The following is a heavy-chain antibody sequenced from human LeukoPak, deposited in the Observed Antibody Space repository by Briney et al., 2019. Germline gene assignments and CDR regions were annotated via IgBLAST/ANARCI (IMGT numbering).Heavy chain of an antibody. CDR1: GFTFSSYD. V-gene: IGHV3-13*01. D-gene: IGHD5/OR15-5a*01. Sequence: PGGSLRLSCAASGFTFSSYDMHWVRQPTGKGLEWVSAIGTTGDTYFPGSVRGRFTVSRENAKESLYLQMNSLRAGDTAVYYCVRGRNVYDPSWHLDLWGRGTLVTVSS. CDR3: VRGRNVYDPSWHLDL. CDR2: IGTTGDT. J-gene: IGHJ2*01.